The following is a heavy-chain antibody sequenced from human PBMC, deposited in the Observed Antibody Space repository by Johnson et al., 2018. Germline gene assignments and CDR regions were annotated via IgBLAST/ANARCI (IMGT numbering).Heavy chain of an antibody. CDR1: GFTFSSYW. CDR2: IKQDGSEK. CDR3: ARDFTPPQARDYGDDGAFDI. V-gene: IGHV3-7*03. D-gene: IGHD4-17*01. Sequence: VQLVQSGGGLIQPGGSLRLSCAASGFTFSSYWMSWVRQAPGKGLEWVANIKQDGSEKYYVDSVKGRFTISRDNSKNTLYLQMNSLRAEDTAVYYCARDFTPPQARDYGDDGAFDIWGQGTMVTVSS. J-gene: IGHJ3*02.